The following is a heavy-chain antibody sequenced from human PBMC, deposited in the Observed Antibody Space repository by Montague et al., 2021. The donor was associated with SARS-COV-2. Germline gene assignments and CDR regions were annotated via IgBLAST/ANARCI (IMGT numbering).Heavy chain of an antibody. CDR2: TYYRSKWYN. J-gene: IGHJ4*02. Sequence: CAISGDSVSSNIATWNWIRQSPSRGLEWLGRTYYRSKWYNGYAESAKSRITIDPDTSKHQFSLHLNSVTPEDTAVYYCARIPVGSKYYFDFWGQGTLVTVSS. D-gene: IGHD2-2*01. V-gene: IGHV6-1*01. CDR3: ARIPVGSKYYFDF. CDR1: GDSVSSNIAT.